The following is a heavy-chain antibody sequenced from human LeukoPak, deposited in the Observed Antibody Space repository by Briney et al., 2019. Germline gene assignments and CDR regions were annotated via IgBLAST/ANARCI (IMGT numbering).Heavy chain of an antibody. CDR1: GFTFSSYA. V-gene: IGHV3-30*07. CDR2: IWYDGSNK. Sequence: GSLRLSCAASGFTFSSYAMHWVRQAPGKGLEWVAVIWYDGSNKYYADSVKGRFTISRDNSKNTLYLQMNSLRAEDTAVYYCAREAYYYGSGSYYYYWGQGTLVTVSS. CDR3: AREAYYYGSGSYYYY. J-gene: IGHJ4*02. D-gene: IGHD3-10*01.